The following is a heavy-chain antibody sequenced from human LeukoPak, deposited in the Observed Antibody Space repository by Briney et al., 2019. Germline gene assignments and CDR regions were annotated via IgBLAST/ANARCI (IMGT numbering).Heavy chain of an antibody. CDR2: ISGSGGST. CDR1: GFTFSSYG. CDR3: AKETMVRGVGP. Sequence: GGSLGLSCAASGFTFSSYGMSWVRQAPGKGLEWVSAISGSGGSTYYADSVKGRFTISRDNSKNTLYLQMNSLRAEDTAVYYCAKETMVRGVGPWGQGTLVTVSS. J-gene: IGHJ5*02. V-gene: IGHV3-23*01. D-gene: IGHD3-10*01.